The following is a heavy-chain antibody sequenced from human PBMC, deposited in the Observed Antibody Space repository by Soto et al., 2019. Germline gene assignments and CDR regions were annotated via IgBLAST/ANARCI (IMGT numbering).Heavy chain of an antibody. CDR1: GFTFSSYW. D-gene: IGHD2-21*02. CDR2: IKQDGSEK. CDR3: ARSIVVVTANTPAEYFQH. J-gene: IGHJ1*01. V-gene: IGHV3-7*03. Sequence: GGSLRLSCGASGFTFSSYWMSWVRQAPGKGLEWVANIKQDGSEKYYVDSVKGRFTISRDNAKNSLYLQMNSLRAEDTAVYYCARSIVVVTANTPAEYFQHWGQGTLVTVSS.